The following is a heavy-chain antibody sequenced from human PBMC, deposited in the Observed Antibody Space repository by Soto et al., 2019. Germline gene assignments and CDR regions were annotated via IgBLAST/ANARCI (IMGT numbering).Heavy chain of an antibody. CDR3: ACVAPTIFGAQFHHNLGYV. CDR2: ISSSGTYT. D-gene: IGHD3-3*01. Sequence: QVQLVQSGGGLVEPGGSLRLSCAASGFKFSDYHMTWIRQAQGKGLEWISYISSSGTYTTYTDSVKGRFTVSRDNAKSSLYLQMNSLRGEDTAVYYCACVAPTIFGAQFHHNLGYVWGQGNTGTVAS. CDR1: GFKFSDYH. J-gene: IGHJ6*02. V-gene: IGHV3-11*06.